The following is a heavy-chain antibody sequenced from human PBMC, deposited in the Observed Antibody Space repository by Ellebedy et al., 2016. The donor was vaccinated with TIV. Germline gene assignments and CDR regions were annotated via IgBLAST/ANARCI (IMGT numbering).Heavy chain of an antibody. CDR1: GFSFRSYW. CDR3: ARDPWLVIDY. Sequence: GGSLRLSCVASGFSFRSYWMSWVRQAPGKGLEWVSGITYNGGSTTYADSVKGRFTISRDNARNSLYLHMNSLRAEDTALYYCARDPWLVIDYWGQGILVTVSS. V-gene: IGHV3-20*04. D-gene: IGHD6-19*01. CDR2: ITYNGGST. J-gene: IGHJ4*02.